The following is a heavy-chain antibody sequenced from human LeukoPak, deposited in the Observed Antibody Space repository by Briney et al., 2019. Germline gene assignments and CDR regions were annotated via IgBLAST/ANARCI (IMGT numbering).Heavy chain of an antibody. CDR1: GFTFSSYS. V-gene: IGHV3-48*01. CDR3: ARDSGTDYDFWSGYYIAANNWFDP. D-gene: IGHD3-3*01. CDR2: ISSSSSTI. J-gene: IGHJ5*02. Sequence: PGGSLRLSCAASGFTFSSYSMNWVRQAPGKGLEWVSYISSSSSTIYYADSVKGRFTISRDNAKNSLYLQMNSLRAEDTAVYYCARDSGTDYDFWSGYYIAANNWFDPWGQGTLVTVSS.